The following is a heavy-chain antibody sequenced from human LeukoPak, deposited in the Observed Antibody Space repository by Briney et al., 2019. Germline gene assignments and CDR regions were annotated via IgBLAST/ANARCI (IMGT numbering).Heavy chain of an antibody. CDR2: ISYDGSNK. CDR1: GFTFSSYA. V-gene: IGHV3-30-3*01. CDR3: ARTDHSYYFDY. J-gene: IGHJ4*02. Sequence: QPGRSLRLSCAASGFTFSSYAMHWVRQAPGKGLEWVAVISYDGSNKYYADSVKGRFTISRDNSKNTLYLQMNGLRAEDTAVYYCARTDHSYYFDYWGQGTLVTVSS.